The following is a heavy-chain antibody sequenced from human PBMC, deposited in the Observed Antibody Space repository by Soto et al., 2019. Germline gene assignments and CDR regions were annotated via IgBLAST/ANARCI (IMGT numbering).Heavy chain of an antibody. CDR3: AKGHNDDYYYMAV. V-gene: IGHV3-9*01. Sequence: ELQLVESGGGLVQPGRSLRLSCAGSGLTFDDYAMHWVRQAPGKGLEWVSGISWNSGSIGYADSVKGRFTISRDNAKNSLYLQMNSLRAEDTALYYCAKGHNDDYYYMAVWGKGTTVTVSS. J-gene: IGHJ6*03. D-gene: IGHD1-1*01. CDR1: GLTFDDYA. CDR2: ISWNSGSI.